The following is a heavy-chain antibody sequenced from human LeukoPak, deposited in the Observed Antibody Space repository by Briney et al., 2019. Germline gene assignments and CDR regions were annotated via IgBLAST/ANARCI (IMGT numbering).Heavy chain of an antibody. D-gene: IGHD5-12*01. CDR2: ISGVTGST. CDR3: ARAAFGYSGYDYLYYFDY. Sequence: GGTLRLSCAASGFNFNPYGMTWVRQAPGKGLEWISSISGVTGSTVYADSVKGRFTIPRDNAKNTLYLQMNSLRAEDTAIYYCARAAFGYSGYDYLYYFDYWGQGTLVTVSS. V-gene: IGHV3-23*01. J-gene: IGHJ4*02. CDR1: GFNFNPYG.